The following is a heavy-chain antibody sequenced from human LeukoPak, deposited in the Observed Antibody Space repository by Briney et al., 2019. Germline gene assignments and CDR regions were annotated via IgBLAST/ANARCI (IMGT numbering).Heavy chain of an antibody. J-gene: IGHJ4*02. Sequence: GGSLRLSCAASGFTFDDYAMHWVRQAPGKGLEWVSGISWSSGSIGYADSVKGRFTISRDNAKNSLYLQMNSLRAEDMALYYCAEGGAMILVLSHFDYWGQGTLVTVSS. CDR2: ISWSSGSI. V-gene: IGHV3-9*03. CDR3: AEGGAMILVLSHFDY. D-gene: IGHD3-22*01. CDR1: GFTFDDYA.